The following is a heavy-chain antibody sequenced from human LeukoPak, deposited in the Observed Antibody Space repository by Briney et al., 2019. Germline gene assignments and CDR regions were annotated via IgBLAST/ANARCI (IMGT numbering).Heavy chain of an antibody. CDR1: GFTFSDYS. Sequence: PGGSLRLSCAASGFTFSDYSMNWVRQAPGKGLEWVSYISSSSSTMFYADSVKGRFTISRDNAKNSLYLQMNSLRAEDTAVYYCARDFHYCSGGSCSWDDAFDIWGQGTMVTVSS. D-gene: IGHD2-15*01. CDR2: ISSSSSTM. J-gene: IGHJ3*02. V-gene: IGHV3-48*01. CDR3: ARDFHYCSGGSCSWDDAFDI.